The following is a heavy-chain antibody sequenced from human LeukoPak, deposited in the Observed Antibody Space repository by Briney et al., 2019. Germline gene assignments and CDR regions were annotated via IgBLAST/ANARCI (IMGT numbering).Heavy chain of an antibody. D-gene: IGHD3-10*01. CDR2: IKSDGST. CDR3: ARERGSYYMDV. J-gene: IGHJ6*03. CDR1: GFTFSPYW. V-gene: IGHV3-74*01. Sequence: GGSLRLSCAASGFTFSPYWMHWVRQAPRKGLVWVSRIKSDGSTNYADSVKGRFTISRDNAKNTLYLQMNSLSSEDTAVYYCARERGSYYMDVWGKGTTVTVSS.